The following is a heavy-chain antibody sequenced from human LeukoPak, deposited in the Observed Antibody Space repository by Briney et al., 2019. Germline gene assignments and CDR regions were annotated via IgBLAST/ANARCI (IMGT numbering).Heavy chain of an antibody. D-gene: IGHD2-2*01. J-gene: IGHJ4*02. Sequence: ASVKVSCKASGYTFTSYGISWVRQAPGQGLEWMGWISAYNGNTNYAQKLQGRVTMTTDTSTSTAYMELRSLRSDDTAVYYCARQKSAAMHFYYFDYWGQGTLVTVSS. V-gene: IGHV1-18*01. CDR2: ISAYNGNT. CDR3: ARQKSAAMHFYYFDY. CDR1: GYTFTSYG.